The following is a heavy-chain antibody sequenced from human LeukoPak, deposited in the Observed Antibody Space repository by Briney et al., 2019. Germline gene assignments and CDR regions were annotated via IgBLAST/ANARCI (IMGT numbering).Heavy chain of an antibody. Sequence: SETLSLTCTVSGGSNSSHYWSWIRRPAGKGLEWIGRIYTSGSTNYNPSLKSRVTMSVDTSKNQFSLKLSSVTAADTAVYYCAGGARYCSGGSCYFREFHYWGQGTLVTVSS. J-gene: IGHJ4*02. D-gene: IGHD2-15*01. CDR1: GGSNSSHY. V-gene: IGHV4-4*07. CDR3: AGGARYCSGGSCYFREFHY. CDR2: IYTSGST.